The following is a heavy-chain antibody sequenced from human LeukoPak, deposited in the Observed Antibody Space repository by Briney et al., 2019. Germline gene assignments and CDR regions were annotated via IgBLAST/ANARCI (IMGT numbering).Heavy chain of an antibody. CDR2: IYSGGTT. CDR1: GGSISSDSYY. V-gene: IGHV4-39*01. J-gene: IGHJ4*02. D-gene: IGHD2-15*01. CDR3: ARHSRNCSGGSCYLYY. Sequence: SSETLSLTCAVSGGSISSDSYYWGWIRQPPGKVLEWIGSIYSGGTTYYNPSLKSRVTISVDTSKNQFSLKLTSVPAADAAAYSCARHSRNCSGGSCYLYYWGKGTLVTVSS.